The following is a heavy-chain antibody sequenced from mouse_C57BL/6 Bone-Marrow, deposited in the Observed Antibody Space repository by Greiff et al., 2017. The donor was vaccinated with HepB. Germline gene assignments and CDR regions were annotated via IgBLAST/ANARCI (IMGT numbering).Heavy chain of an antibody. CDR1: GYTFTSYW. CDR2: IYPGSGST. J-gene: IGHJ3*01. D-gene: IGHD1-1*01. V-gene: IGHV1-55*01. CDR3: ARWDYYGSSAWFAY. Sequence: VQLQQPGAELVKPGASVKMSCKASGYTFTSYWITWVKQRPGQGLEWIGDIYPGSGSTNYNEKFKSKATLTVDTSSSTAYMQLSSLTSEDSAVYYCARWDYYGSSAWFAYWGQGTLVTVSA.